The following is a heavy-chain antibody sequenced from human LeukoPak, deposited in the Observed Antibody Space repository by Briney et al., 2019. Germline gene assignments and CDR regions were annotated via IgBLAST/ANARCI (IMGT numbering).Heavy chain of an antibody. V-gene: IGHV3-23*01. CDR1: GFTFSSYA. Sequence: GGSLRLSCAASGFTFSSYAMSWVRQAPGKGLGWVSAISGSRGSTYYADSVKGRFTISRDNSKNTLYLQMNSLRAEDTAVYYCANGGSSFAFDIWGQGTMVTVSS. D-gene: IGHD6-13*01. CDR3: ANGGSSFAFDI. J-gene: IGHJ3*02. CDR2: ISGSRGST.